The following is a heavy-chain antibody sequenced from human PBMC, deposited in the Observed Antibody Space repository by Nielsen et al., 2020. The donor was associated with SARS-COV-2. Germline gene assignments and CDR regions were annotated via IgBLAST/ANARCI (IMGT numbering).Heavy chain of an antibody. V-gene: IGHV1-3*01. Sequence: ASVKVSCKASGYTFTMYAIHWVRQAPGQRPECMGWINAGTGNTKSSQKFQGRVTFTRDTSASTAYMELSSLSSEDTAVYYCARITPSSGWDYWGQGTLVTVSS. J-gene: IGHJ4*02. D-gene: IGHD6-19*01. CDR3: ARITPSSGWDY. CDR1: GYTFTMYA. CDR2: INAGTGNT.